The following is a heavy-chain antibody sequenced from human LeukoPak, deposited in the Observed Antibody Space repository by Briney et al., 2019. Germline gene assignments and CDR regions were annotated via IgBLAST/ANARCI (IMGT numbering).Heavy chain of an antibody. V-gene: IGHV3-64D*06. CDR3: VKGGTYYDFWSGYYTGDY. Sequence: GGSLRLSCSASGFTFSGYAMHWVRQAPGKGLEYVSAISSNGGSTYYADSVKGRFTISRDNSKNTLYLQMSSLRAEDTAVYYCVKGGTYYDFWSGYYTGDYWGQGTLVTVSS. CDR2: ISSNGGST. J-gene: IGHJ4*02. CDR1: GFTFSGYA. D-gene: IGHD3-3*01.